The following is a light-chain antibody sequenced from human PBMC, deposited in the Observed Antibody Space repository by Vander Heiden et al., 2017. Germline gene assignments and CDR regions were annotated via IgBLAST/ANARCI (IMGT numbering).Light chain of an antibody. Sequence: SYDLAQRPAVSVSPRQTARTAPTGDRSREKYVSWYQQRPGQSPTVVIYQDNKRPSGIPERFSGSNSGNTATLTISGAQALDEADYYCQAWASRVPVIFGGGTQLTVL. CDR3: QAWASRVPVI. J-gene: IGLJ2*01. CDR2: QDN. V-gene: IGLV3-1*01. CDR1: RSREKY.